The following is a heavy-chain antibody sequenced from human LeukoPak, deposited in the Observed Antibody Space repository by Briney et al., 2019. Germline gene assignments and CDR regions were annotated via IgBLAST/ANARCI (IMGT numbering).Heavy chain of an antibody. Sequence: GGSLRLSCAASGFTFSSYGMHWVRQALGKGLEWVAVISYDGSNKYYADSVKGRFTISRDNSKNTLYLQMNSLRAEDTAVYYCAKVGSYWGQGTLVTVSS. CDR1: GFTFSSYG. CDR3: AKVGSY. V-gene: IGHV3-30*18. CDR2: ISYDGSNK. J-gene: IGHJ4*02.